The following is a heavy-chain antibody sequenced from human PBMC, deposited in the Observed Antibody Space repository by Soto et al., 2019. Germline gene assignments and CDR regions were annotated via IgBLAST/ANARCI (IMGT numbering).Heavy chain of an antibody. CDR1: GGSFSGYY. V-gene: IGHV4-34*01. CDR2: INHSGST. CDR3: ARGFIPAAQNNWFDP. D-gene: IGHD2-2*01. Sequence: PSETLSLTCAVYGGSFSGYYWSWIRQPPGKGLEWIGEINHSGSTNYNPSLKSRVTISVDTSKNQFSLKLSSVTAADTAVYYCARGFIPAAQNNWFDPWGQGTLVTVSS. J-gene: IGHJ5*02.